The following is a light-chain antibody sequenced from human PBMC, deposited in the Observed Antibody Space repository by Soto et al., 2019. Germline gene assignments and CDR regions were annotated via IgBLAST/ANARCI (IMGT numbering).Light chain of an antibody. CDR2: DVS. CDR1: SSDVGGYNF. CDR3: CSYAGTYTLWV. V-gene: IGLV2-11*01. J-gene: IGLJ3*02. Sequence: QSALTQPRSVSGSPGQSVTISCTGTSSDVGGYNFVSWYQQYPGKAPKLIIYDVSKLPSGVPDRFSGSKSGNTASLTISGLQAEDEADYYCCSYAGTYTLWVFGGGTKLTVL.